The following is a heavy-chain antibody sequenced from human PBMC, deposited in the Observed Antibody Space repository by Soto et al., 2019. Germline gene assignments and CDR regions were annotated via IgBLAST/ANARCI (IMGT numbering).Heavy chain of an antibody. J-gene: IGHJ6*02. CDR1: GGSISSYY. Sequence: SETLSLTCTVSGGSISSYYWSWIRQPPGKGLEWIGYIYYSGSTNYNPSLKSRVTISVDTSKNQFSLKLSSVTAADTAVYYCARDWSGYCISTSCRPGYYYYGMDVWGQGTTVTVSS. CDR2: IYYSGST. CDR3: ARDWSGYCISTSCRPGYYYYGMDV. D-gene: IGHD2-2*01. V-gene: IGHV4-59*01.